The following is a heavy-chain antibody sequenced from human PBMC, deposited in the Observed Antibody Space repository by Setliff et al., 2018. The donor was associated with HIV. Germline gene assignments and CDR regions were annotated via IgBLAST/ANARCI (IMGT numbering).Heavy chain of an antibody. CDR2: IYYSGST. D-gene: IGHD3-9*01. Sequence: SETLSLTCTVSGGSIHNYYWSWIRQPPGKGLEWIGYIYYSGSTNYNPSLKSRVTISVHTSKNQFSLNLSSVTAADTAVYYCARLRVEASMVYDFLTAYYARGSFDYWGQGTLVTVSS. V-gene: IGHV4-59*08. J-gene: IGHJ4*02. CDR3: ARLRVEASMVYDFLTAYYARGSFDY. CDR1: GGSIHNYY.